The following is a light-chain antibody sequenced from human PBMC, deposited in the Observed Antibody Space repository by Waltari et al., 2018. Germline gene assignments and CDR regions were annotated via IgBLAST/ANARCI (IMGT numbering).Light chain of an antibody. CDR2: SAS. CDR3: QQYNDWPPLT. Sequence: ILMTQSPATLSVSLGERVTLSCSARQSIGTNLAWYQHKRGQAPRLLIYSASARPPGIPARFRGSGSGTEFTLTISSLQSEDFAVYYCQQYNDWPPLTFGQGTRLEIK. CDR1: QSIGTN. J-gene: IGKJ5*01. V-gene: IGKV3-15*01.